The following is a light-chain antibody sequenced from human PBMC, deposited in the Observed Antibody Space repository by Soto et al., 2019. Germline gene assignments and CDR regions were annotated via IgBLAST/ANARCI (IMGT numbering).Light chain of an antibody. J-gene: IGKJ1*01. CDR2: DAS. CDR3: QQYNSYWT. CDR1: QSISSW. Sequence: DIQMTQHPSTLYASLGDRVTITCRASQSISSWLAWYQQKPGKAPKLLIYDASSLESGVPSRFSGSGSGTEFTLTISSLQPDDFATYYCQQYNSYWTLGQGTKVDI. V-gene: IGKV1-5*01.